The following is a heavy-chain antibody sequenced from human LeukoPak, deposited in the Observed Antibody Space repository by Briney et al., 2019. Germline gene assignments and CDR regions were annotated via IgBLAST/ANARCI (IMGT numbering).Heavy chain of an antibody. V-gene: IGHV4-59*08. CDR3: ARRRDSYGYYFDY. D-gene: IGHD5-18*01. Sequence: SETLSLTCTVSGGAISSYYWSWIRQPPGKGLEWLGYIYYSGSTNYNPSLKSRVTISVDTSKNQFSLKLSSVTAADTAVYYCARRRDSYGYYFDYWGQGTLVTVSS. J-gene: IGHJ4*02. CDR2: IYYSGST. CDR1: GGAISSYY.